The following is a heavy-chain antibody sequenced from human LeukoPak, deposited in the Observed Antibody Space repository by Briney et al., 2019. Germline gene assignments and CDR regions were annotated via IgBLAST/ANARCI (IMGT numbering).Heavy chain of an antibody. CDR3: ARDLSPVVRASPMGY. V-gene: IGHV3-21*01. CDR1: GFTFRIYS. CDR2: IGPSSGDI. Sequence: GGSLRLSCAASGFTFRIYSMNWVRQAPGTGLEWVSSIGPSSGDIYYADSVKGRFTISSDTSKNTLYLQMNSLGAEDTAVYYCARDLSPVVRASPMGYWGQGTLVTVSS. J-gene: IGHJ4*02. D-gene: IGHD3-10*01.